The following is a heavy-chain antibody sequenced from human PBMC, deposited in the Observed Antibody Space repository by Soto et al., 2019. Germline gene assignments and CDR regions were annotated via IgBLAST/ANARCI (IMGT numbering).Heavy chain of an antibody. CDR1: GGSISGYY. Sequence: SETLSLTCTVSGGSISGYYWSWIRQPPGKGLEWVGFIYYNGITNYNPSLKSRVSILLDRSKNQFSLKLRSVTAADTAVYYCARTLTAIDYWGQGTLVTVSS. CDR2: IYYNGIT. CDR3: ARTLTAIDY. D-gene: IGHD2-21*02. V-gene: IGHV4-59*01. J-gene: IGHJ4*02.